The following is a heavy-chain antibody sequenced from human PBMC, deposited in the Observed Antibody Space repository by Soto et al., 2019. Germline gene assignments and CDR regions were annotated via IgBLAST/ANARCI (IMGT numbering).Heavy chain of an antibody. J-gene: IGHJ3*01. CDR3: ARPQYLPDDVFDV. CDR1: GFTFTNYW. CDR2: INSDGSST. Sequence: QPWGSLRLSCAASGFTFTNYWIQLFRQAPGKGLVWVSRINSDGSSTSHADSVKGRFTISRDNAKNTLYLQMSSLRAEDTAVYYCARPQYLPDDVFDVWGRGTVVTVSS. D-gene: IGHD2-2*01. V-gene: IGHV3-74*01.